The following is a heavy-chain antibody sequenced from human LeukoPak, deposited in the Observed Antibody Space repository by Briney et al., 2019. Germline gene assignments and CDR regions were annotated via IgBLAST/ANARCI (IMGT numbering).Heavy chain of an antibody. J-gene: IGHJ3*02. CDR1: GGSVDSSDYY. Sequence: SETLSLTCTVSGGSVDSSDYYWTWIRQPPGKGLEWIGYISHTGGTYYNSSLLSRVTISLDKSKNQFFLTLGSVTAADTAVYFCARDRISSGLNAFAFDIWGQGTMVTVSS. CDR2: ISHTGGT. V-gene: IGHV4-30-2*01. CDR3: ARDRISSGLNAFAFDI. D-gene: IGHD3-22*01.